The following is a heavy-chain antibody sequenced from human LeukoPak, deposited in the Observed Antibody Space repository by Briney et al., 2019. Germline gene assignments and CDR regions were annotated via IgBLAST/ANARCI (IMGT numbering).Heavy chain of an antibody. V-gene: IGHV3-11*06. CDR1: GFTFSDYY. CDR2: ISGSSKYI. CDR3: ARGNRPPDY. J-gene: IGHJ4*02. Sequence: GGSLRLSCAASGFTFSDYYMSWIRQAPGKGLEWVSYISGSSKYIHYADSVKGRFTIYRDNAKNSLYLQMNSLRAEDTAVYYCARGNRPPDYWGQGTLVTVSS.